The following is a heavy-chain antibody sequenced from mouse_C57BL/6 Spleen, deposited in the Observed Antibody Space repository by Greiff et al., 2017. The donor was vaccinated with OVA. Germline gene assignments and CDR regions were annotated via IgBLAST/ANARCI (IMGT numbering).Heavy chain of an antibody. D-gene: IGHD2-14*01. CDR2: ISSGGDSI. Sequence: DVLLVESGEGLVKPGGSLKLSCAASGFTFSSYAMSWVRQTPEKRLEWVAYISSGGDSIYYADTVKGRFTISRDNARNTLYLQMSSLKSEDTAMYYCESYDKYDGGAWYGYWGQGTLVTVSA. V-gene: IGHV5-9-1*02. CDR3: ESYDKYDGGAWYGY. J-gene: IGHJ3*01. CDR1: GFTFSSYA.